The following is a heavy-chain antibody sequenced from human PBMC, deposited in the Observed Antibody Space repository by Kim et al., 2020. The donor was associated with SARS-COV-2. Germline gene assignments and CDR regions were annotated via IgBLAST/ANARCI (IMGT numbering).Heavy chain of an antibody. Sequence: GGSLRLSCAASGFTFRSYAMTWVRQAPGKGLEWVSLISGNGTTTDYADSVRGRFTISRDNSKNTLYLQMNSLRADDTAGYYCAKRSAIHRSPTYF. J-gene: IGHJ2*01. CDR2: ISGNGTTT. V-gene: IGHV3-23*01. D-gene: IGHD3-10*01. CDR1: GFTFRSYA. CDR3: AKRSAIHRSPTYF.